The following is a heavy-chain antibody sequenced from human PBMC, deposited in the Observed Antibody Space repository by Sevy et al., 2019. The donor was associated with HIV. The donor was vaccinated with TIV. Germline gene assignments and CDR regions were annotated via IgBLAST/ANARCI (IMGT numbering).Heavy chain of an antibody. CDR3: ARPLGYCSSTSCPYIIDI. V-gene: IGHV3-48*01. CDR2: ISSTSSTI. J-gene: IGHJ3*02. CDR1: GFTFSSHS. D-gene: IGHD2-2*01. Sequence: GGSLRLSCAASGFTFSSHSFNWVRQAPGKGLEWISYISSTSSTIFYEASVLDRFTISRDNAKNSLYLQMNSLRAEDTAVYYCARPLGYCSSTSCPYIIDIWGQGTMVTVSS.